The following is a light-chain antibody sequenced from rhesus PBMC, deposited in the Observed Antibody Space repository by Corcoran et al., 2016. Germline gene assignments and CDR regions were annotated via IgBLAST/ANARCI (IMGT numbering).Light chain of an antibody. CDR1: QSISSW. CDR3: QQYSSSPYS. J-gene: IGKJ2*01. Sequence: DIQMTQSPSSLSASVGDTVTITCRASQSISSWLAWYQQQPGKAPKLLIYKASTLQSGVPSRFSGSGSGTDFTLTISSLQSEDFATYYCQQYSSSPYSFGQGTKAEIK. CDR2: KAS. V-gene: IGKV1-22*01.